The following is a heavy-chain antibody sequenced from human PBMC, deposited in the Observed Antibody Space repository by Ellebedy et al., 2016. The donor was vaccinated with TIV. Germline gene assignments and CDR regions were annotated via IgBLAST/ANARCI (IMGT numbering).Heavy chain of an antibody. CDR2: ISGYNGNT. CDR3: AKDGRVPGNWFDP. Sequence: ASVKVSCKASGHTFTSYGISWVRQAPGQGLEWMGWISGYNGNTNYAQKFQDRVTMTTDTSTSTAYMELRSLKSDDTAVYYCAKDGRVPGNWFDPWGQGTLVSVSS. J-gene: IGHJ5*02. V-gene: IGHV1-18*01. CDR1: GHTFTSYG. D-gene: IGHD6-19*01.